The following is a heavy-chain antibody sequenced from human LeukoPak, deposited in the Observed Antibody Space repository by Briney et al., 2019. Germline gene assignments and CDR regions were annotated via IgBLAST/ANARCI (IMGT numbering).Heavy chain of an antibody. J-gene: IGHJ5*02. D-gene: IGHD6-13*01. V-gene: IGHV4-59*08. CDR2: IYYSGST. CDR3: ARHDGYSSNWFDP. Sequence: PSETLSLTCTVSGGSISSYYWSWIRQPPGKGLEWIGYIYYSGSTNYNPSLKSRVTISVDTSKNQFSLKLSSVTAADTAVYYCARHDGYSSNWFDPWGQGTLVTVSS. CDR1: GGSISSYY.